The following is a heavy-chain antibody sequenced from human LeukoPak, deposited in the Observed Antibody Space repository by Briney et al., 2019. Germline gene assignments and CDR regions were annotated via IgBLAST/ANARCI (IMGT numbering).Heavy chain of an antibody. D-gene: IGHD4-11*01. CDR3: AREQSDAFDI. Sequence: SETLPLTCTVSGGSISSYYWSWIRQPPGKGLEWIGYIYYSGSTNYNPSLKSRVTISVDTSKNQFSLKLSSVTAADTAVYYCAREQSDAFDIWGQGTMVTVSS. CDR1: GGSISSYY. J-gene: IGHJ3*02. CDR2: IYYSGST. V-gene: IGHV4-59*01.